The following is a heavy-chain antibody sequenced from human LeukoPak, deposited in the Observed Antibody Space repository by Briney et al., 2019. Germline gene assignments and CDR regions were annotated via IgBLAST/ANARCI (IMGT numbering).Heavy chain of an antibody. V-gene: IGHV3-23*01. CDR2: ISGSGGST. Sequence: GGSLRLSCAASGFTFSSCAMSWVRLAPGKGLEWVSAISGSGGSTYYADSVKGRCTISRDNSKNTLYPQMMSLMAAAAAVYYCAKDFDRYGYWYYFDYWGPGTLVTVSS. CDR1: GFTFSSCA. D-gene: IGHD5-18*01. CDR3: AKDFDRYGYWYYFDY. J-gene: IGHJ4*02.